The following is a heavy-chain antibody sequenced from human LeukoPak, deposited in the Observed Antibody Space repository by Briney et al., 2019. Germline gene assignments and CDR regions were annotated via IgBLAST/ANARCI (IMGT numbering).Heavy chain of an antibody. J-gene: IGHJ4*02. CDR1: GFTFSSYA. V-gene: IGHV3-23*01. Sequence: GGSLRLSCAASGFTFSSYAMSWVRQAPGKGLEWVSGVSGSGGSTYYADFVKGRFTISRDNSKNTLYLRMNSLRAEDTAVYYCAKDLDIVATITGNWGQGTLVAVSS. D-gene: IGHD5-12*01. CDR3: AKDLDIVATITGN. CDR2: VSGSGGST.